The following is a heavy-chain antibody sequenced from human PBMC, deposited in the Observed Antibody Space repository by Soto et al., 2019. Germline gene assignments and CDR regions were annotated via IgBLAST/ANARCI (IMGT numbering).Heavy chain of an antibody. CDR2: IYYSGST. CDR3: AREMRVDTAMGYYYGMDV. D-gene: IGHD5-18*01. V-gene: IGHV4-61*01. CDR1: GGSISSSSYS. J-gene: IGHJ6*02. Sequence: SDTLSLTCTVSGGSISSSSYSWGWIRQPPGKGLEWIGYIYYSGSTNYNPSLKSRVTISVDTSKNQFSLKLSSVTAADTAVYYCAREMRVDTAMGYYYGMDVWGQGTTVTVSS.